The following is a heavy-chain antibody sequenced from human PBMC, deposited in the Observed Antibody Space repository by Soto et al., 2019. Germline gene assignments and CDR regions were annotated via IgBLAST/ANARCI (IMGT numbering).Heavy chain of an antibody. CDR3: ARAVVSYCSGGSCYYDYYGMDV. Sequence: GESLKISCKHSGFNVPTFWIAWVRQMPGKGLEWMGIIYPGDSDTRYSPSFQGQVTISADKSISTAYLQWSSLKASDTAMYYCARAVVSYCSGGSCYYDYYGMDVWGQGTTVTVSS. CDR2: IYPGDSDT. V-gene: IGHV5-51*01. CDR1: GFNVPTFW. J-gene: IGHJ6*02. D-gene: IGHD2-15*01.